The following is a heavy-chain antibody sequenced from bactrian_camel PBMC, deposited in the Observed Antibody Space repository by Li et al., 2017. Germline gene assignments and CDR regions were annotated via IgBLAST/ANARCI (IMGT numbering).Heavy chain of an antibody. CDR1: EWTPSSNC. D-gene: IGHD3*01. V-gene: IGHV3S25*01. Sequence: LVASGGGSVQAGGSLRLSCVASEWTPSSNCMGWFRQPPGKEREAVATIYTGGGGSAYYVDSVKGRFTISEDNAKNTVYLQMDSLKPEDTAMYYCATVSSVWKRCDGGVAFDQWGPGTQVTVS. CDR2: IYTGGGGSA. CDR3: ATVSSVWKRCDGGVAFDQ. J-gene: IGHJ4*01.